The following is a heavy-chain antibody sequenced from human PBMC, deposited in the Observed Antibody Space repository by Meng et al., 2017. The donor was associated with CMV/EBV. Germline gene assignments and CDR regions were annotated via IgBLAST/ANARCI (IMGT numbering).Heavy chain of an antibody. Sequence: GGLLRPSCAAPGFTVSSNYMSWVRQAPGKGLEWVSVIYSGGSTYYADSVEGRFTISRDNSKNTLYLQMNSLRAEDTAVYYCAREPGYYDSSGYSNDYWGQGTLVTVSS. D-gene: IGHD3-22*01. CDR2: IYSGGST. CDR1: GFTVSSNY. V-gene: IGHV3-66*02. CDR3: AREPGYYDSSGYSNDY. J-gene: IGHJ4*02.